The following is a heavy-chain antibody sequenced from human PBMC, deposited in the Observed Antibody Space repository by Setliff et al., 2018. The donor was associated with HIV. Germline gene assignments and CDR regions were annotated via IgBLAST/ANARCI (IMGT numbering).Heavy chain of an antibody. Sequence: GGSLRLSCAASGFTFRNHAMNWVRQAPGKGLEWVSAVSGTGGETYYADSVKGRFTISRDNSKNTLYLQLNSLRAEDSAVYYCAKDFSSLGAFDIWGQGTMVTVSS. J-gene: IGHJ3*02. V-gene: IGHV3-23*01. D-gene: IGHD2-2*01. CDR2: VSGTGGET. CDR3: AKDFSSLGAFDI. CDR1: GFTFRNHA.